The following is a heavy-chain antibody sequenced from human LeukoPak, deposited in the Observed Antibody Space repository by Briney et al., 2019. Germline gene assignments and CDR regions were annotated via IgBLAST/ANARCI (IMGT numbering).Heavy chain of an antibody. CDR3: AKDLAYSGSYYSDY. CDR2: ISGSGGST. J-gene: IGHJ4*02. V-gene: IGHV3-23*01. D-gene: IGHD1-26*01. Sequence: GGFLRLSCAASGFTFSSYAMSWVRQAPGKGLEWVSAISGSGGSTYYADSVKGRFTISRDNSKNTLYLQMNSLRAGDTAVYYCAKDLAYSGSYYSDYWGQGTLVTVSS. CDR1: GFTFSSYA.